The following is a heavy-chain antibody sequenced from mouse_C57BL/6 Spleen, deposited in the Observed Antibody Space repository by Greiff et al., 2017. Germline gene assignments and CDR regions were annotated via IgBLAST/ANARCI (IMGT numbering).Heavy chain of an antibody. Sequence: EVQRVESGGGLVKPGGSLKLSCAASGFTFSDYGMHWVSQAPEKGLEWVAYISSGSSTIYYADKVKGRFTLSRDNAENTLFLQMTMLMSDDTAMDYCAKVGYGNPRTWFAYWGQGTLVTVSA. CDR1: GFTFSDYG. V-gene: IGHV5-17*01. CDR3: AKVGYGNPRTWFAY. J-gene: IGHJ3*01. D-gene: IGHD2-10*02. CDR2: ISSGSSTI.